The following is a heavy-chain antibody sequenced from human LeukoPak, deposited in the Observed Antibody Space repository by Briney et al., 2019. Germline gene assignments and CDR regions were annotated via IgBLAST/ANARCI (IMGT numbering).Heavy chain of an antibody. D-gene: IGHD6-13*01. CDR3: ARGGVIVEAAGYYFDY. CDR2: INHSGST. J-gene: IGHJ4*02. CDR1: GGSFSGYY. Sequence: SETLSLTCAVYGGSFSGYYWSWIRQPPGKGLEWIGEINHSGSTNYDPSLKSRVTISVDTSKNQSSLKLSSVTAADTAVYYCARGGVIVEAAGYYFDYWGQGTLVTVSS. V-gene: IGHV4-34*01.